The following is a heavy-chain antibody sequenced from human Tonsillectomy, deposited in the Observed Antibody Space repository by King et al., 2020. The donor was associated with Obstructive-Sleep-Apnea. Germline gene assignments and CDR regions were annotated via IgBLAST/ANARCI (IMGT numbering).Heavy chain of an antibody. Sequence: VQLVESGGGLVQPGGSLRLSCAASGFTISSNYMSWVRQAPGKGLEWVSVIYSGGSTYYADSVKGRFTISSDNSKNTLYLQMNSLRAEDTAVYYCARDRLDTAMVGAFDIWGQGTMVTVSS. D-gene: IGHD5-18*01. V-gene: IGHV3-66*01. CDR1: GFTISSNY. CDR2: IYSGGST. CDR3: ARDRLDTAMVGAFDI. J-gene: IGHJ3*02.